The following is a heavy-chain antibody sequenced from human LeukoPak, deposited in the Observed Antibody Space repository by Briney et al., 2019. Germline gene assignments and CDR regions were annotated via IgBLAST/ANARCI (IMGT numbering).Heavy chain of an antibody. V-gene: IGHV3-21*01. CDR2: ISSSSSYI. CDR3: ATRLQSGY. Sequence: GGSLRLSXAASGFTFGSYSMNWVRQAPGKGLEWVSSISSSSSYIYYADSVKGRFTISRDNAKNSLYLQMNSLRAEDTAVYYCATRLQSGYWGQGTLVTVSS. D-gene: IGHD4-11*01. CDR1: GFTFGSYS. J-gene: IGHJ4*02.